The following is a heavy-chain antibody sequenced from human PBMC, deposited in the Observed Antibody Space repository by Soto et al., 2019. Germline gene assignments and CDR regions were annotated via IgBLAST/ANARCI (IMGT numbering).Heavy chain of an antibody. CDR1: GFTFSSYG. Sequence: GGSLRLSCAASGFTFSSYGMHWVRQAPGKGLEWVAVISYDGSNKYYADSVKGRFTISRDNSKNTLYLQMNSLRAEDTAVYYCAKDNGLTLGIAEAGTTDYWGQGTLVTVSS. CDR2: ISYDGSNK. V-gene: IGHV3-30*18. J-gene: IGHJ4*02. CDR3: AKDNGLTLGIAEAGTTDY. D-gene: IGHD6-19*01.